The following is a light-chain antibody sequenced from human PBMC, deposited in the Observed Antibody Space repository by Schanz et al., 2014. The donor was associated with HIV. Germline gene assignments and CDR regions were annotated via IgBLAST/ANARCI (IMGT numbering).Light chain of an antibody. CDR3: AAWDDSLNGPV. Sequence: QSVLTQPASVSGSPGQSITISCTGTSSDVGGYNYVSWYQQHPGKAPKLMISEVSKRPSGVPDRFSGSKSGTSASLAISGLQSEDEADYYCAAWDDSLNGPVFGGGTKLTVL. CDR1: SSDVGGYNY. V-gene: IGLV2-14*01. J-gene: IGLJ2*01. CDR2: EVS.